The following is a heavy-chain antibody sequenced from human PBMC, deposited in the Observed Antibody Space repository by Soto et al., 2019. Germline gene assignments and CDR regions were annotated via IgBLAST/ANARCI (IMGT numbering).Heavy chain of an antibody. Sequence: ASVKVSCKASGYTFTNYDINWVRQATGQGLEWMGWMNPSNGNTGYAQKFQGGVTMTRDTSISTAYMELSSLTSADTAVYYCARFVRHQLPTIDYWGQGALVTVSS. CDR3: ARFVRHQLPTIDY. V-gene: IGHV1-8*01. CDR1: GYTFTNYD. CDR2: MNPSNGNT. J-gene: IGHJ4*02. D-gene: IGHD1-26*01.